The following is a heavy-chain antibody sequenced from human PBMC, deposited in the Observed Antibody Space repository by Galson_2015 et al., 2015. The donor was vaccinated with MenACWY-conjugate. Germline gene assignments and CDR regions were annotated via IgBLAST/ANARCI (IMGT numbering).Heavy chain of an antibody. Sequence: SLRLSCAASGFTFRSYRMNWVRQAPGKGLEWVTYMTTSSNIIYYADSVKGRFTISRDNAKNSLFLQMNSLRAEDTAIYYCTRDSNVRPYGMDVWGQGTTVTVSS. CDR3: TRDSNVRPYGMDV. CDR1: GFTFRSYR. D-gene: IGHD1-1*01. V-gene: IGHV3-48*04. CDR2: MTTSSNII. J-gene: IGHJ6*02.